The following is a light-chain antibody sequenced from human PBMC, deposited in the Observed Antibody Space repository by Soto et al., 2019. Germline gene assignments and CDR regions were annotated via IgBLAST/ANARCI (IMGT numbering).Light chain of an antibody. CDR3: SSYTSSSTYV. Sequence: QSLLTQPASVSGSPGQSITSSCTGTSSDVGGYNYVSWYQQHPGKAPKLMIYDVSNRPSGVSNRFSGSKSGNTASLTISGLQAEDEADYYCSSYTSSSTYVFGTGTKDTVL. CDR2: DVS. J-gene: IGLJ1*01. V-gene: IGLV2-14*01. CDR1: SSDVGGYNY.